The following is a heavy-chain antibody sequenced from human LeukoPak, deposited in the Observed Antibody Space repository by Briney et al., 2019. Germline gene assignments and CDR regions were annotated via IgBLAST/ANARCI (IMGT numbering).Heavy chain of an antibody. D-gene: IGHD6-25*01. J-gene: IGHJ6*02. Sequence: GGSLRLSCAASGFTFSSYSMNWVRQAPGKGLEWVSSISSSSSYIYYADSVKGRFTISRDNAKNSLYLQMNSLRAEDTAVYYCARELGYHYYYGMDVWGQGTTVTVSS. CDR2: ISSSSSYI. CDR3: ARELGYHYYYGMDV. V-gene: IGHV3-21*01. CDR1: GFTFSSYS.